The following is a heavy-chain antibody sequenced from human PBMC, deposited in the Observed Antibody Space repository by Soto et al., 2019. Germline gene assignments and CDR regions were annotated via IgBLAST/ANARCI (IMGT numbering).Heavy chain of an antibody. CDR3: ALRSMAVVPEY. Sequence: QVQLQESGPGLVKPSETLSLTCAVSGDSISSYYCMWIRQPPGKGLESIGYLYYGRSANYNPSLKRRVTLSVDASTNQCSLTLSSMTAADTAVYYCALRSMAVVPEYWGQGTLVTVSS. CDR1: GDSISSYY. V-gene: IGHV4-59*01. J-gene: IGHJ4*02. D-gene: IGHD3-22*01. CDR2: LYYGRSA.